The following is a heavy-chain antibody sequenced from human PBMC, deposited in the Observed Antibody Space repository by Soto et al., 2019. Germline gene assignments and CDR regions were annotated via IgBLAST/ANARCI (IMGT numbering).Heavy chain of an antibody. Sequence: VGSLRLSCAASGFTFDDYAVHWVRQAPGKGLEWVSGISWNSGSIGYADSVKGRFTISRDNAKNSLCLQMNSLRAEDTALYYCAKATSRYSSSLATPVFDYWGQGALVTVSS. J-gene: IGHJ4*02. CDR3: AKATSRYSSSLATPVFDY. D-gene: IGHD6-6*01. CDR1: GFTFDDYA. V-gene: IGHV3-9*01. CDR2: ISWNSGSI.